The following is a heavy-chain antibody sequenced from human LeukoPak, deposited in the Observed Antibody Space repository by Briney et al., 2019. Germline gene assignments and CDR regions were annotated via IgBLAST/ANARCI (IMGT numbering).Heavy chain of an antibody. V-gene: IGHV4-34*01. D-gene: IGHD3-10*01. Sequence: SETLSLTCAVYGGSFSGYYWSWIRQPPGKGREGIGEINHSGSTNYNPSLKSRVTISVDTSKNQFSLKLSSVTAADTAVYYCARGRPLYTYYYGSGSYYINWGQGTLVTVSS. J-gene: IGHJ4*02. CDR2: INHSGST. CDR1: GGSFSGYY. CDR3: ARGRPLYTYYYGSGSYYIN.